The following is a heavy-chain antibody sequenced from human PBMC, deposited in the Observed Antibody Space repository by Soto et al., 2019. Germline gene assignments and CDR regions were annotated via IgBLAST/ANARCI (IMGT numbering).Heavy chain of an antibody. D-gene: IGHD1-26*01. Sequence: QVQLVQSGAEVKKPGSSVKVSCKASGGTFSSYAISWVRQAPGQGLEWMGGIIPIFGTANYAQKFQGRVTITADKSTSTAYMELSSLRSEDTAVYYCARDTGIVGATEVYFDYWGQGTLVTVSS. J-gene: IGHJ4*02. CDR1: GGTFSSYA. CDR2: IIPIFGTA. V-gene: IGHV1-69*06. CDR3: ARDTGIVGATEVYFDY.